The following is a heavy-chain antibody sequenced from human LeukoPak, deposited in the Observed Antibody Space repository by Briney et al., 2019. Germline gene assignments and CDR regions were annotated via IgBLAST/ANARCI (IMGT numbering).Heavy chain of an antibody. Sequence: SVKVSCKASGGTFSSYAISWVRQAPGQGLEWMGGIIPIFGTANYAQKFQGRVTITADKSTSTAYMELRSLRSDDTAVYYCARVHSSSWFYYFDYWGQGTLVTVSS. CDR1: GGTFSSYA. D-gene: IGHD6-13*01. V-gene: IGHV1-69*06. CDR2: IIPIFGTA. CDR3: ARVHSSSWFYYFDY. J-gene: IGHJ4*02.